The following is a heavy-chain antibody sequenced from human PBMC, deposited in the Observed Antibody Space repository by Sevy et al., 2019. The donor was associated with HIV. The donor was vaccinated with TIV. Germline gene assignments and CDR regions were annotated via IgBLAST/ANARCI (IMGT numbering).Heavy chain of an antibody. J-gene: IGHJ1*01. D-gene: IGHD4-17*01. V-gene: IGHV3-23*01. CDR2: ITGSGPTI. Sequence: GGSLRLSCAASGFTFSNYALTWVRQAPGKGLDWVSSITGSGPTIYYADSVKGRFTVSRDNSNNTLYLHINSLRDEDTAVYYCARDGLYGGNFEYFQHWGQGTPVTVSS. CDR1: GFTFSNYA. CDR3: ARDGLYGGNFEYFQH.